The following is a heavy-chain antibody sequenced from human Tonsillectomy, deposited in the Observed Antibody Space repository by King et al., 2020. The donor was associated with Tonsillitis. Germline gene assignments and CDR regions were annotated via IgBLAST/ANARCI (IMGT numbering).Heavy chain of an antibody. CDR3: AIDLTGACDY. V-gene: IGHV3-74*01. J-gene: IGHJ4*02. D-gene: IGHD7-27*01. Sequence: VQLVESGGGLVQPGGYLRLSCAVPGFTFRTSWMHWVRQGPGKGLMWVSRIDPYGTGISYADSVKGRFTISRDNAKNSLYLHMTSLRAEDTAVYYCAIDLTGACDYWGQGSLVTVSS. CDR2: IDPYGTGI. CDR1: GFTFRTSW.